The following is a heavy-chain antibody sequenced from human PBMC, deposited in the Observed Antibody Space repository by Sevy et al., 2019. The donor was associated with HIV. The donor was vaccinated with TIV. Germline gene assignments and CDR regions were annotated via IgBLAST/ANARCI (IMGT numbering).Heavy chain of an antibody. CDR2: ISSSSYI. D-gene: IGHD3-9*01. Sequence: WGSLRLSCAASGFTFSSYSMNWVRQAPGKGLEWVSSISSSSYIYYADSVKGRFTISRDNAKNSLYLQMNSLRAEDTAVYYCASGSLTITISFDYWGQGTLVTVSS. CDR3: ASGSLTITISFDY. CDR1: GFTFSSYS. J-gene: IGHJ4*02. V-gene: IGHV3-21*01.